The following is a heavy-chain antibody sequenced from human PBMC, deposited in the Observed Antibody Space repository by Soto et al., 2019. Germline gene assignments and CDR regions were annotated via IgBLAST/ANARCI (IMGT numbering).Heavy chain of an antibody. J-gene: IGHJ4*02. D-gene: IGHD3-22*01. Sequence: GGSLRLSCTVSGFAFNNYGINWVRQAPGKGLEWVSSISKSDYTYYSDSVKGRFTISRDNAKNSVSLQMNTLRAEDTAVYYCASSEFSTDYDSSGFLDYWGQGTLVTVSS. CDR1: GFAFNNYG. CDR3: ASSEFSTDYDSSGFLDY. CDR2: ISKSDYT. V-gene: IGHV3-21*04.